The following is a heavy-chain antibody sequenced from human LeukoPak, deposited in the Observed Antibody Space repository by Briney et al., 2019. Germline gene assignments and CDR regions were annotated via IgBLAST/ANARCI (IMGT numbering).Heavy chain of an antibody. CDR2: ISGSGGST. Sequence: GGSLTPSCAASGFTFSSYAMSWVRQAPGKGLEWVSAISGSGGSTYYADSVKGRFTISRDNSKNTLYLQMNSLRAEDTAVYYCATNSSSRGGFDYWGQGTLVTVSS. D-gene: IGHD6-6*01. J-gene: IGHJ4*02. CDR3: ATNSSSRGGFDY. CDR1: GFTFSSYA. V-gene: IGHV3-23*01.